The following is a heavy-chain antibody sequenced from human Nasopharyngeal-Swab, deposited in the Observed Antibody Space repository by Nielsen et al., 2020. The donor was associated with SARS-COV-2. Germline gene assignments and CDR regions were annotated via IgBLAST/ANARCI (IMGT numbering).Heavy chain of an antibody. CDR2: ISSSSSYI. J-gene: IGHJ4*02. CDR1: GFTFSSYS. Sequence: GESLKISCAASGFTFSSYSMNWVRQAPGKGLEWVSSISSSSSYIYYADSVKGRFTISRDNAKNSLYLQMNSLRAGDTAVYYCARAEAVAGTWGFDYWGQGTLVTVSS. D-gene: IGHD6-19*01. V-gene: IGHV3-21*01. CDR3: ARAEAVAGTWGFDY.